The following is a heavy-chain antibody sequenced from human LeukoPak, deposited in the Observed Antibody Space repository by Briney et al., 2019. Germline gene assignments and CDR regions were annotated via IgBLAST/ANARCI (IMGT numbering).Heavy chain of an antibody. CDR1: GGSISSGGYY. V-gene: IGHV4-31*03. J-gene: IGHJ6*02. Sequence: SETLSLTCTVSGGSISSGGYYWSWIRQHPGKGLEWIGYIYYSGSTYYNPSLKSRVTISVDTSKNQFSLKLSSVTAADTAVYYCARVPETPGPFGVVFPLLMKNGMDVWGQGTTVTVSS. CDR2: IYYSGST. D-gene: IGHD3-3*01. CDR3: ARVPETPGPFGVVFPLLMKNGMDV.